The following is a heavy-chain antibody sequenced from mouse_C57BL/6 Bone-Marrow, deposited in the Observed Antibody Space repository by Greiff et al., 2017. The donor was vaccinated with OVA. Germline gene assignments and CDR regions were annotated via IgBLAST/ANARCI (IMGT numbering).Heavy chain of an antibody. CDR1: GYTFTSYW. J-gene: IGHJ3*01. CDR3: TILLREGFAY. CDR2: INPSNGGT. D-gene: IGHD1-1*01. V-gene: IGHV1-53*01. Sequence: VQRVESGTELVKPGASVKLSCKASGYTFTSYWMHWVKQRPGQGLEWIGNINPSNGGTNYNEKFKSKATLTVDKSSSTAYMQLSSLTSEDSAVYYCTILLREGFAYWGQGTLVTVSA.